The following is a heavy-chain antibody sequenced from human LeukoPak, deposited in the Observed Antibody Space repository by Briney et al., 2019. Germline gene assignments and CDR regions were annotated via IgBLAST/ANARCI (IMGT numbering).Heavy chain of an antibody. CDR1: GGTFSSYA. J-gene: IGHJ3*02. Sequence: SVKVSCKASGGTFSSYAISWVRQAPGQGLEWMGGIIPIFGTANYAQKFQGRVTITTDESTSTAYMELSSLRSEDTAVYYCASGLNWNGGYRAFDIWGQGTMVTVSS. D-gene: IGHD1-1*01. V-gene: IGHV1-69*05. CDR2: IIPIFGTA. CDR3: ASGLNWNGGYRAFDI.